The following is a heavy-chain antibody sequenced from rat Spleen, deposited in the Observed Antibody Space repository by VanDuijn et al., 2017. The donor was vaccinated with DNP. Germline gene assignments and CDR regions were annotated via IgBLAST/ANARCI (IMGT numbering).Heavy chain of an antibody. D-gene: IGHD1-10*01. Sequence: EVQLVESGGGLVQPGRSLKLSCAASGFTFSDYYMAWVRQAPTKGLEWVASISSSGGSSHYRDSVKGRFTVSRDNAKSTLYLQMDSLRSEDTATYYCARPYGYNNGGFAYWGQGTLVTVSS. CDR1: GFTFSDYY. V-gene: IGHV5-25*01. CDR3: ARPYGYNNGGFAY. J-gene: IGHJ3*01. CDR2: ISSSGGSS.